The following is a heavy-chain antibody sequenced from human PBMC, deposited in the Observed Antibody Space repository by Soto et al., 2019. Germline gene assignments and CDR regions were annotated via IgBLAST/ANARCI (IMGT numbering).Heavy chain of an antibody. Sequence: GASVKVSFKASGYTFTSYDINWLRQATGQGLEWMGWMNPNSGNTGYAQKFQGRVTMTRNTSISTAYMELSSLRSEDTAVYYCARGDEYCSGGSCYKEVGDYWGQGTLVTVSS. CDR3: ARGDEYCSGGSCYKEVGDY. CDR2: MNPNSGNT. V-gene: IGHV1-8*01. D-gene: IGHD2-15*01. CDR1: GYTFTSYD. J-gene: IGHJ4*02.